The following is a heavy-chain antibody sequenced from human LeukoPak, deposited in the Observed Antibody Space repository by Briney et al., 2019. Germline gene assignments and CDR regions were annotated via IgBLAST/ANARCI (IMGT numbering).Heavy chain of an antibody. D-gene: IGHD6-6*01. Sequence: SGTVSFTSSAYTFTYYYMRWVRQAPGQGLEWMGWINPNSGGTNFAQKFQGRVGMTRDTSISTAYMELGSLISDDTAVYYCARARWQLVPYFDSWGQGTLVTGSS. CDR3: ARARWQLVPYFDS. CDR2: INPNSGGT. CDR1: AYTFTYYY. V-gene: IGHV1-2*02. J-gene: IGHJ4*02.